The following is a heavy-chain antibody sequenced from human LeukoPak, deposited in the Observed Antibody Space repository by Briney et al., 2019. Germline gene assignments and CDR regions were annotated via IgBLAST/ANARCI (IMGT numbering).Heavy chain of an antibody. CDR3: ARDSKGDYRIGPNWFDP. J-gene: IGHJ5*02. CDR2: ISSSSSTI. V-gene: IGHV3-11*04. Sequence: GGSLRLSCAASGFTFSDYYMSWIRQAPGKGLEWVSYISSSSSTIYYADSVKGRFTISRDNAKNSLYLQMNSLRAEDTAVYYRARDSKGDYRIGPNWFDPWGQGTLVTVSS. CDR1: GFTFSDYY. D-gene: IGHD4-11*01.